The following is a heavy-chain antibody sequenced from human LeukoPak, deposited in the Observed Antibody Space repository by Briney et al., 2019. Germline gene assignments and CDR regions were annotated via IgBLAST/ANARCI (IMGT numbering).Heavy chain of an antibody. CDR3: AKCILTGYYKGYMDV. CDR2: ISGSGGST. J-gene: IGHJ6*03. V-gene: IGHV3-23*01. CDR1: GFTFSSHG. D-gene: IGHD3-9*01. Sequence: GGSLRLSCAASGFTFSSHGMSWVRQAPGKGLEWVSAISGSGGSTYYADSVKGRFTISRDNSKNTLYLQMNSLRAEDTAVYYCAKCILTGYYKGYMDVWGKGTTVTISS.